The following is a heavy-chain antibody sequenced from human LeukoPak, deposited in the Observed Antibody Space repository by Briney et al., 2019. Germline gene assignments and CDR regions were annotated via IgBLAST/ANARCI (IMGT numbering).Heavy chain of an antibody. CDR2: ISAYNGNT. J-gene: IGHJ4*02. Sequence: GASVKVSCRASGYTFTSYGISWVRQAPGQGLEWMGWISAYNGNTNYAQKLQGRVTMTTDTSTSTAYMELRSLRSDDTAVYYCARSSDQELEPTLTDYWGQGTLVTVSS. D-gene: IGHD1-1*01. V-gene: IGHV1-18*01. CDR3: ARSSDQELEPTLTDY. CDR1: GYTFTSYG.